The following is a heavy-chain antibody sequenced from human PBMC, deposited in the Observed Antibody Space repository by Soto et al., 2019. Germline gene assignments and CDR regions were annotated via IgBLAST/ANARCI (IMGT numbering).Heavy chain of an antibody. Sequence: QVQVVESGGGVVQPGRSLKLSCLASGFTFNDYAMHWVRQAPGKGLEWVALISYDESNKDYADSVKGRFTISRDNSKNALYLQINSLRSEDTAVYYCAKLRLATYDFWGGCDSWGQGTLVTVSS. CDR3: AKLRLATYDFWGGCDS. J-gene: IGHJ4*02. CDR2: ISYDESNK. V-gene: IGHV3-30*18. CDR1: GFTFNDYA. D-gene: IGHD3-3*01.